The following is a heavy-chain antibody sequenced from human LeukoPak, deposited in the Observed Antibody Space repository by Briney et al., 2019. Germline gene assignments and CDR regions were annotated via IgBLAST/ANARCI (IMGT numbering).Heavy chain of an antibody. Sequence: SETLSLTCTVSGGSISSYYWSWIRQPPGKGLEWIGYIYYSGSTCYNPSLKSRVTISVDTSKNQFSLKLSSVTAADTAVYYCARGYYDILTGYYEDYWGQGTLVTVSS. CDR1: GGSISSYY. J-gene: IGHJ4*02. D-gene: IGHD3-9*01. V-gene: IGHV4-59*08. CDR3: ARGYYDILTGYYEDY. CDR2: IYYSGST.